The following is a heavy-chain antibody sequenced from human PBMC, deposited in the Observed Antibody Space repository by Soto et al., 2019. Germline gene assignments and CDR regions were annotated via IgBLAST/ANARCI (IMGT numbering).Heavy chain of an antibody. Sequence: ASVKVSCKASGYTFTSYGISWVRQAPGQGLEWMGWISAYNGNTNYAQKLQGRVTMTTDTSTSTAYMELRSLRSDDTAVYYCARARYDFWSGYYLNGGENYYMDVWGKGTTVTVSS. CDR3: ARARYDFWSGYYLNGGENYYMDV. D-gene: IGHD3-3*01. CDR1: GYTFTSYG. V-gene: IGHV1-18*01. CDR2: ISAYNGNT. J-gene: IGHJ6*03.